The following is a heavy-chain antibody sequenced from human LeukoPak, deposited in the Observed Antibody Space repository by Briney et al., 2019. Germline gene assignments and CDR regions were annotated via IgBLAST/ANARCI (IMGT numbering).Heavy chain of an antibody. Sequence: SETLSLTCTVSGGSISSGSYYWSWIRQPAGKGLEWIGRIYTSGSTNYNPSLKSRVTISVDTSKNQFSLKLSSVTAADTAVYYCAREVVTAIPWFDPWGQGTLVTVSS. CDR1: GGSISSGSYY. CDR2: IYTSGST. V-gene: IGHV4-61*02. CDR3: AREVVTAIPWFDP. D-gene: IGHD2-21*02. J-gene: IGHJ5*02.